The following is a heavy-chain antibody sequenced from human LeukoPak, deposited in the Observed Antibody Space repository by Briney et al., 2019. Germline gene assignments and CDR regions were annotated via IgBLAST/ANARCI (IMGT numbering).Heavy chain of an antibody. CDR3: EASSGYERSY. V-gene: IGHV3-21*01. CDR1: GFTFSSYS. D-gene: IGHD3-22*01. Sequence: GGSLRLSCAASGFTFSSYSMNWVRQAPGKGLEWVSSISSSSSYIYCAGSVKGRFTISRDNAKNSLYLQMNSLRAEDTAVYYCEASSGYERSYWGQGTLVTVSS. CDR2: ISSSSSYI. J-gene: IGHJ4*02.